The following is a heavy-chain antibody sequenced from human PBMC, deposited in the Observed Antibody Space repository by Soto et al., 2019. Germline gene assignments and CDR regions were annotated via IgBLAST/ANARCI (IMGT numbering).Heavy chain of an antibody. Sequence: QVQLVQSGAEVKKPGASVKVSCKASGYTFTSYAMHWVRQAPGQRLEWMGWINAGNGNTKYSQKFQGRVTITRDTSASTAYMELSSLRSEDTAVYYCARDGSSWEPPPNLDYWGQGTLVTVSS. V-gene: IGHV1-3*01. CDR1: GYTFTSYA. CDR2: INAGNGNT. D-gene: IGHD6-13*01. J-gene: IGHJ4*02. CDR3: ARDGSSWEPPPNLDY.